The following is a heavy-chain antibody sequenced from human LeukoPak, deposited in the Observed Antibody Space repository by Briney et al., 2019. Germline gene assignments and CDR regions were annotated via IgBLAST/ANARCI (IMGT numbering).Heavy chain of an antibody. CDR2: IYYSGST. J-gene: IGHJ5*02. CDR1: GGSISSYY. V-gene: IGHV4-59*01. D-gene: IGHD3-22*01. CDR3: ARARGYYDSSPGVWFDP. Sequence: PSETLSLTCTVPGGSISSYYWSWIRQPPWKGLEWIGYIYYSGSTNYNPSLKSRVTISVDTSKNQFSLKLSSVTAADTAVYYCARARGYYDSSPGVWFDPWGQGTLVTVSS.